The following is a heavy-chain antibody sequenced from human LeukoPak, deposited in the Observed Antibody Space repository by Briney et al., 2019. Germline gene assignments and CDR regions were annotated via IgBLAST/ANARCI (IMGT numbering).Heavy chain of an antibody. Sequence: PSETLSLTCTVSGGSISSSSYYWGWIRQPPGKGLERIGSIYYSGSTYYNPSLKSRVTISVDTSKNQFSLKLSSVTAADTAVYYCARYVTGTVVFDYWGQGTLVTVSS. CDR2: IYYSGST. D-gene: IGHD6-19*01. CDR1: GGSISSSSYY. V-gene: IGHV4-39*01. CDR3: ARYVTGTVVFDY. J-gene: IGHJ4*02.